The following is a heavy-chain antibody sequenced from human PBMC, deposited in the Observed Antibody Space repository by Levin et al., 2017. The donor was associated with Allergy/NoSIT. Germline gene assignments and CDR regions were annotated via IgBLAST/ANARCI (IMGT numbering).Heavy chain of an antibody. V-gene: IGHV4-34*01. Sequence: SQTLSLTCAVYGGSFSGYYWSWIRQPPGKGLEWIGEINHSGSTNYNPSLKSRVTISVDTSKNQFSLKLSSVTAADTAVYYCARSIVGATGRYYYYGMDVWGQGTTVTVSS. CDR2: INHSGST. CDR1: GGSFSGYY. J-gene: IGHJ6*02. CDR3: ARSIVGATGRYYYYGMDV. D-gene: IGHD1-26*01.